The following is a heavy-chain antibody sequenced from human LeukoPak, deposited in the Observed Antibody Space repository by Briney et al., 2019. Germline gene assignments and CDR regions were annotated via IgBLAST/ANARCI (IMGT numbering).Heavy chain of an antibody. Sequence: PSETLSLTCTVSGGSISSGSYYWSWIRQPAGKGLEWIGYIYYTGSTTYNPSLKSRVTISADTSKNQFSLKLSSVTAADTAVYYCASRKLGNDYWGQGTLVTVSS. CDR3: ASRKLGNDY. J-gene: IGHJ4*02. CDR2: IYYTGST. D-gene: IGHD7-27*01. CDR1: GGSISSGSYY. V-gene: IGHV4-61*10.